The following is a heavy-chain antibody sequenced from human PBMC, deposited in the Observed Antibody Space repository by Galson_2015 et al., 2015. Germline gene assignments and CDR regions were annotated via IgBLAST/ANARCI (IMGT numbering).Heavy chain of an antibody. V-gene: IGHV2-5*02. J-gene: IGHJ3*01. CDR3: AHRGKDMQDAFDV. D-gene: IGHD2-15*01. Sequence: PALVKPTQTLTLPCTFTGFSLSTSGVGVGWTRQPPGMALECLALIYWDDDTRYSPSLKSRLTITKDTSKNQVVLTMTNMDPVDTATYYCAHRGKDMQDAFDVGGQGTMVTVSS. CDR2: IYWDDDT. CDR1: GFSLSTSGVG.